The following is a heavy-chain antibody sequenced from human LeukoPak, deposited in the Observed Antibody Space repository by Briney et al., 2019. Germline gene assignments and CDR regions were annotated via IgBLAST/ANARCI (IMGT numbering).Heavy chain of an antibody. J-gene: IGHJ5*02. CDR3: ARAETTVTRPHWFDP. Sequence: PGGSLRLSCAASGFTFSDYYMNWIRQAPGKGLEWVSYISGSSSYIYYADSVKGRFTISRDNAKNSLYLQMNSLRAEDTAVYYCARAETTVTRPHWFDPWGQGTLVTVSS. V-gene: IGHV3-11*04. CDR1: GFTFSDYY. D-gene: IGHD4-17*01. CDR2: ISGSSSYI.